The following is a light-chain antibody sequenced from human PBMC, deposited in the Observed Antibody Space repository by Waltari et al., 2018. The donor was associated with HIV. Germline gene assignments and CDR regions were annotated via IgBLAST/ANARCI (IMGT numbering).Light chain of an antibody. CDR1: NAGSTG. Sequence: SYVVSQPPSVSVAPGQTARMPCAGNNAGSTGVQWYQKKPDQAPILVIYYDRDRPSGIPERFSGSNFGNTATLTITSVEAGDEADYYCQVWDSSSDHRGVFGGGTKLTVL. CDR3: QVWDSSSDHRGV. CDR2: YDR. V-gene: IGLV3-21*04. J-gene: IGLJ3*02.